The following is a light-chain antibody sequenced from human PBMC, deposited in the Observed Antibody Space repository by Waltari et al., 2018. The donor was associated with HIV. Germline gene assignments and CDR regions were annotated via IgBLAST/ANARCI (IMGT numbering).Light chain of an antibody. J-gene: IGLJ2*01. V-gene: IGLV3-21*04. Sequence: SYVLTQPPSVSVAPGKTARITCGGNNLGRKSVHWYQPRPGQAPVLVIYDDSDRPSGIPERFSGSNSGNTATLTISRVEAGDEADYYCHVWDSRSVTFGGGTKLTVV. CDR3: HVWDSRSVT. CDR2: DDS. CDR1: NLGRKS.